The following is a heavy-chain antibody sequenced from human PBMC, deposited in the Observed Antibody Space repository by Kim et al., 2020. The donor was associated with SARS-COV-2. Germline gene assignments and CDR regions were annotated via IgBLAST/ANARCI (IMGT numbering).Heavy chain of an antibody. CDR3: ARVGSSLPVGYFDC. D-gene: IGHD6-13*01. Sequence: AQKCQGRVTMTRDTSTSTVYMELSSLRSEDTAVYYCARVGSSLPVGYFDCWGQGTLVTVSS. V-gene: IGHV1-46*01. J-gene: IGHJ4*02.